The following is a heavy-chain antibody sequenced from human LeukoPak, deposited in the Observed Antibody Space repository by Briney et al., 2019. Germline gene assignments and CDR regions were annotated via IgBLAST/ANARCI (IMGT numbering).Heavy chain of an antibody. J-gene: IGHJ3*02. Sequence: ASVKVSCKASGYTFTSYDINWVRQATGQGLEWMGWMNPNSGNTGYAQKFQGRVTMTRNTSISTAYRELSSLRSEDTAVYYCAIDTYYDFWSGSRLGFDIWGQGTMVTVSS. D-gene: IGHD3-3*01. CDR3: AIDTYYDFWSGSRLGFDI. V-gene: IGHV1-8*01. CDR2: MNPNSGNT. CDR1: GYTFTSYD.